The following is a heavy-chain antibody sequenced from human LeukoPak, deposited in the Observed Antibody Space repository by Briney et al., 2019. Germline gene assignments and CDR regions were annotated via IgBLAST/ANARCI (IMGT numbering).Heavy chain of an antibody. J-gene: IGHJ3*02. CDR2: IYTRGNT. Sequence: SETLSLTCTVSGGSISNYYWSWIRQPAGKGLEWIGRIYTRGNTNYNPSLKSRVTMSVDTPKNEVSLKLTSVTAADTAVYYCARFWSGYYAFDIWGQGTMVTVSS. D-gene: IGHD3-3*01. V-gene: IGHV4-4*07. CDR3: ARFWSGYYAFDI. CDR1: GGSISNYY.